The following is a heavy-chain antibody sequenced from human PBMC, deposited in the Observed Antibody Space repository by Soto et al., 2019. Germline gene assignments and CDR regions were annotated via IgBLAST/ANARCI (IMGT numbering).Heavy chain of an antibody. CDR2: ISSSNRTI. J-gene: IGHJ6*01. D-gene: IGHD2-15*01. V-gene: IGHV3-48*02. Sequence: EVQLVESGGGLKQPGGSLRLSCAASGFTFRSYSMNWVRQAPGKGLEWVSYISSSNRTINYADSVKGRFIISRDNAKNSLYLQTHSLRDEDTAVYYCAREGWPLLQTGMDVW. CDR3: AREGWPLLQTGMDV. CDR1: GFTFRSYS.